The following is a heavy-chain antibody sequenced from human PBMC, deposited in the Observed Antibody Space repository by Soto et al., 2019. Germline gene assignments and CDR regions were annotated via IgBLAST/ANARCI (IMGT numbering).Heavy chain of an antibody. D-gene: IGHD4-17*01. V-gene: IGHV1-69*02. CDR2: IIPILGIA. CDR3: ARVPSSVTRLGWFVP. J-gene: IGHJ5*02. CDR1: GGTFSSYT. Sequence: QVQLVQSGAEVKKPGSSVKVSYKASGGTFSSYTISWVRQAPGQGLEWMGRIIPILGIANYAQKFQGRVTSTADKSRSKAYMELSSLRPEDTAVYYCARVPSSVTRLGWFVPWGQGTLVTVSS.